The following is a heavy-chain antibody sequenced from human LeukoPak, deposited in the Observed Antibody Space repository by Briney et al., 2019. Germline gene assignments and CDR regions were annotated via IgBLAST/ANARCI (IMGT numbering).Heavy chain of an antibody. V-gene: IGHV3-66*01. CDR3: ARVGYSYGVRFDY. J-gene: IGHJ4*02. D-gene: IGHD5-18*01. CDR2: IYSGGST. Sequence: GGSLRLSCAASGFTVSSNYMSWVRQAPGKGLEWVSVIYSGGSTYYADSVKGRFTISRDNSKNALYLQMNSLRAEDTAVYYCARVGYSYGVRFDYWGQGTLVTVSS. CDR1: GFTVSSNY.